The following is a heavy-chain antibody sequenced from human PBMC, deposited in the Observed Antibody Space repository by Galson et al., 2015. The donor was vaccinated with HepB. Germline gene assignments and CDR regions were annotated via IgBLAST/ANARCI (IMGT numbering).Heavy chain of an antibody. CDR1: GFTFSSYG. CDR3: ARDGSDGNWGYYYGMDV. V-gene: IGHV3-33*01. Sequence: SLRLSCAASGFTFSSYGMHWVRQAPGKGLEWVAVIWYDGSNKYYADSVKGRFTISRDNSKNTLYLQMNSLRAEDTAVYYCARDGSDGNWGYYYGMDVWGQGTTVTVSS. D-gene: IGHD7-27*01. CDR2: IWYDGSNK. J-gene: IGHJ6*02.